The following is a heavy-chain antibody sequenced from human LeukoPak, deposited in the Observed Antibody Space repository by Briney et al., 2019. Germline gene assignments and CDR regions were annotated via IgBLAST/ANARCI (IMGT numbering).Heavy chain of an antibody. V-gene: IGHV1-3*01. Sequence: ASVKVSCKVSGYTLTELSMHWVRQAPGQGLEWMGWISAYNGNTNYAQKFQGRVTITRDTSASTAYMELSSLRSEDTAVYYCARSDSDSGSYWGVFDYWGQGTLVTVSS. J-gene: IGHJ4*02. CDR2: ISAYNGNT. CDR3: ARSDSDSGSYWGVFDY. CDR1: GYTLTELS. D-gene: IGHD1-26*01.